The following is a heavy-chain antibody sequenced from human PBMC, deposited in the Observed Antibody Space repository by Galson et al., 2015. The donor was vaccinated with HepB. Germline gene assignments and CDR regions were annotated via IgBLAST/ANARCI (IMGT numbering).Heavy chain of an antibody. V-gene: IGHV5-51*03. CDR1: GYSFTSYW. D-gene: IGHD3-3*01. CDR3: ARPYYDFWSGYYYWYVDL. CDR2: IYPGDSDT. J-gene: IGHJ2*01. Sequence: QSGAEVKKPGKSLKISCKGSGYSFTSYWIGWVRQMPGKGLEWMGIIYPGDSDTRYSPSFQGQVTISADKSISTAYLQWSSLKASDTAMYYCARPYYDFWSGYYYWYVDLWGRGTLVTVSS.